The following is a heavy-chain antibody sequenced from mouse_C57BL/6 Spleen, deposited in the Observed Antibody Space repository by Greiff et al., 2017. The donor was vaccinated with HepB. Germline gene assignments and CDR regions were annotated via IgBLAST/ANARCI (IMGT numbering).Heavy chain of an antibody. Sequence: VQLQQSGPELVKPGASVKISCKASGYAFRSSWMNWVKQRPGKGLEWIGRIYPGDGDTNYNGKFKGKATLTADKSSSTAYMQLSSLTSEDSAVYFCARKGYGIGAMDYWGQGTSVTVSS. CDR3: ARKGYGIGAMDY. J-gene: IGHJ4*01. CDR2: IYPGDGDT. CDR1: GYAFRSSW. V-gene: IGHV1-82*01. D-gene: IGHD1-1*02.